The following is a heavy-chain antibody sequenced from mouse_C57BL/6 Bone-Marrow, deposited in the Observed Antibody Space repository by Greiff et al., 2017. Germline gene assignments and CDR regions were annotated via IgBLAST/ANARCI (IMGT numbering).Heavy chain of an antibody. V-gene: IGHV1-75*01. J-gene: IGHJ3*01. CDR1: GYPLPVYY. Sequence: QVPLQPSGPELVKPGASVTISCKASGYPLPVYYLNWVKQRPGPGLVWICWIFPASCSTYYNEKFKGKATLTVDKSSSTAYMLLSSLTSEDYAVYVCAREGDYYWFAYWGQGTLVTVSA. D-gene: IGHD1-1*01. CDR2: IFPASCST. CDR3: AREGDYYWFAY.